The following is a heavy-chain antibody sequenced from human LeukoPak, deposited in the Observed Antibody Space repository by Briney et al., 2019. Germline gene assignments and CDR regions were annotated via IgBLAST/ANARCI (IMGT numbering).Heavy chain of an antibody. CDR2: ISSSSSYI. J-gene: IGHJ4*02. V-gene: IGHV3-21*01. CDR3: ARVDRGHLCY. Sequence: GGSLRLSWAASGFTFSSYSMNWVRQAPGKGLEWVSSISSSSSYIYYADSVKGRFTISRDNAKNSLYLQMNSLRAEDTAVYYCARVDRGHLCYWGQGTLVTVSS. CDR1: GFTFSSYS. D-gene: IGHD3-3*02.